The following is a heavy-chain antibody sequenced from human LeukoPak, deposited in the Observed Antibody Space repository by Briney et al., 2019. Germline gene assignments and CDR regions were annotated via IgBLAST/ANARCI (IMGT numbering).Heavy chain of an antibody. V-gene: IGHV3-33*06. D-gene: IGHD6-13*01. J-gene: IGHJ4*02. CDR1: GFTFSSYG. Sequence: PGRSLRLSCAASGFTFSSYGMHWVRQAPGKGLEWVAVIWYDGSNKYYADSVKGRFTISRDNSNNTLYLQMNSLRAEDTAVYYCAKAWPIADDNYFDYWGQGTLVTVSS. CDR2: IWYDGSNK. CDR3: AKAWPIADDNYFDY.